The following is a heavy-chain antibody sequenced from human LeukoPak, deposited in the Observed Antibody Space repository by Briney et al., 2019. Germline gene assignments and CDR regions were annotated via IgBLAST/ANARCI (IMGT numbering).Heavy chain of an antibody. CDR3: ARQRAIGSIFDP. Sequence: SETLSLTCTVSGGSISSYYWSSIRQPPGKGPEWIGNIYYTGNTNYNPSLKSRVTMSVDTSKNQFSLKLSSVTAADTAFYYCARQRAIGSIFDPWGQGTLVTVSS. J-gene: IGHJ5*02. D-gene: IGHD6-13*01. CDR2: IYYTGNT. CDR1: GGSISSYY. V-gene: IGHV4-59*08.